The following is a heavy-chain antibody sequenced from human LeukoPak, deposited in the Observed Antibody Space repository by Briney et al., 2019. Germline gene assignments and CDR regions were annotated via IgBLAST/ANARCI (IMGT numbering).Heavy chain of an antibody. J-gene: IGHJ5*02. D-gene: IGHD3-16*02. Sequence: PSETLSLTCTVSGGSISSYYWSWIRQPPGKGLEWIGYIYYSGSTNYNPSLKSRVTISVDTSKNQFSQKLSSVTAADTAVYYCARASSYDYVWGSYRSTDNWFDPWGQGTLVTVSS. CDR3: ARASSYDYVWGSYRSTDNWFDP. V-gene: IGHV4-59*01. CDR1: GGSISSYY. CDR2: IYYSGST.